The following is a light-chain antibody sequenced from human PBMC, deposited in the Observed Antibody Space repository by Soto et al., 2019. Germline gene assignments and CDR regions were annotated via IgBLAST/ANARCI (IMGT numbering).Light chain of an antibody. CDR1: QSSNSE. V-gene: IGKV3-15*01. J-gene: IGKJ2*01. CDR3: RQGHNWPLT. Sequence: EIVRTQSPATLSLSPEERAALSCRASQSSNSELAWYQQKPGQPPRLIIDVASTRTTGVPARFTGSESGSEFTLTISGLQSEDFAVYYCRQGHNWPLTFGQGTRLEI. CDR2: VAS.